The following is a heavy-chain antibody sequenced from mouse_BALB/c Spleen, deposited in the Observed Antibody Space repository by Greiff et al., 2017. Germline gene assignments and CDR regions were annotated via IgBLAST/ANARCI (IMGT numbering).Heavy chain of an antibody. Sequence: EVQLQESGPGLVKPSQSLSLTCTVTGYSITSDYAWNWIRQFPGNKLEWMGYISYSGSTSYNPSLKSRISITRDTSKNQFFLQLNSVTTEDTATYYCATYDYDGGAYAMDYWGQGTSVTVSS. D-gene: IGHD2-4*01. CDR3: ATYDYDGGAYAMDY. J-gene: IGHJ4*01. V-gene: IGHV3-2*02. CDR2: ISYSGST. CDR1: GYSITSDYA.